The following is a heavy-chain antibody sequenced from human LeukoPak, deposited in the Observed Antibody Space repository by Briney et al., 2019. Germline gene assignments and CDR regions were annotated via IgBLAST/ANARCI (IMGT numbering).Heavy chain of an antibody. CDR3: ARDRH. Sequence: SETLSLTCTVSGYSISSGYYWGWIRPPPGKGLEWIGSIYHSGSTYYNPSLKSRVTISVDTSKNQFSLKLSSVTAADTAVYYCARDRHWGQGTLSPSPQ. CDR1: GYSISSGYY. J-gene: IGHJ4*02. V-gene: IGHV4-38-2*02. CDR2: IYHSGST.